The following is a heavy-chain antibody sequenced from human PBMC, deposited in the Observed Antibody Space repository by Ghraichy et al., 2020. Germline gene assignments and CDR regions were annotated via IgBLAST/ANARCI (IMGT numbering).Heavy chain of an antibody. V-gene: IGHV1-69*13. CDR3: ARDSQLRFLEWLLHPSGGMDV. CDR1: GGTFSSYA. Sequence: SVKVSCKASGGTFSSYAISWVRQAPGQGLEWMGGIIPIFGTANYAQKFQGRVTITADESTSTAYMELSSLRSEDTAVYYCARDSQLRFLEWLLHPSGGMDVWGQGTTVTVSS. J-gene: IGHJ6*02. D-gene: IGHD3-3*01. CDR2: IIPIFGTA.